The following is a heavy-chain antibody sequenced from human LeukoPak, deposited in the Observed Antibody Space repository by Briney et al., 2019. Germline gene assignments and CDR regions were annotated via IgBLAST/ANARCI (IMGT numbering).Heavy chain of an antibody. V-gene: IGHV4-34*01. Sequence: PSETLSLTCAVYGGSLSGYYWSCIRQPPGKGLEWIGEINHSGSTSYNPSLKSRVTISVDTSKNQFSLKLSSVTAADTAVYYCARQVGGGSYWFDYWGQGTLVTVSS. CDR3: ARQVGGGSYWFDY. J-gene: IGHJ4*02. CDR2: INHSGST. D-gene: IGHD1-26*01. CDR1: GGSLSGYY.